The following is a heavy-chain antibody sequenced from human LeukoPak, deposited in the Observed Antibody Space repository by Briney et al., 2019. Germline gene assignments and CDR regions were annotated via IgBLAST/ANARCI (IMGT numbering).Heavy chain of an antibody. J-gene: IGHJ3*02. Sequence: PSETLSLTCTVSGGSISSYYWSWIRQPPGKGLEWIGYIYYSGSTNYNPSLKSRVTISVDTSKNQFSLKLSSVTAADTAVYYCARLERRAFDIWGQGTMVTVSS. CDR2: IYYSGST. CDR1: GGSISSYY. CDR3: ARLERRAFDI. V-gene: IGHV4-59*01. D-gene: IGHD1-1*01.